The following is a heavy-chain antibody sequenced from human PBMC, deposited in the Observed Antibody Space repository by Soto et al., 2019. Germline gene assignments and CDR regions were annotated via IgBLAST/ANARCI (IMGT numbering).Heavy chain of an antibody. V-gene: IGHV5-51*01. J-gene: IGHJ6*02. D-gene: IGHD2-8*01. CDR3: ARLSRYCTNGVCYTGGHYYYGMDV. CDR1: GYSFTSYW. CDR2: IYPGDSDT. Sequence: ESLTISRKGSGYSFTSYWIGWVRQMRGKGLEWMGIIYPGDSDTRYSPSFQGQVTISADKSISTAYLQWSSLKASDTAMYYCARLSRYCTNGVCYTGGHYYYGMDVWGQGTTVTVSS.